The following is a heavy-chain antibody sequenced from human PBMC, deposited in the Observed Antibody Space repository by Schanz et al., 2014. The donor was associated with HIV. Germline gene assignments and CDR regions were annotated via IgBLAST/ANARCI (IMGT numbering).Heavy chain of an antibody. Sequence: VQLVESGGGLVKPGGSLRLSCAASGFTFSTYAMNWVRQAPGKGLEWVANIKQDGGEKQYVDSVKGRFTISRDNVKNSLYLQRTTLTAEDTAIYFCPRDVLYYGGYSFDSWGQGILVTVSS. CDR2: IKQDGGEK. V-gene: IGHV3-7*01. J-gene: IGHJ4*02. CDR1: GFTFSTYA. D-gene: IGHD1-26*01. CDR3: PRDVLYYGGYSFDS.